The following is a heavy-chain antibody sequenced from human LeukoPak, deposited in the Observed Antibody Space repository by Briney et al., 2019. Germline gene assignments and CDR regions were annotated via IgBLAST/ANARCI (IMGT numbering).Heavy chain of an antibody. J-gene: IGHJ4*02. CDR2: ISYDGSNK. CDR1: GFTFSSYA. CDR3: ARDKSIVSSGYYAY. V-gene: IGHV3-30-3*01. D-gene: IGHD3-22*01. Sequence: GGSLRLSCAASGFTFSSYAMHWVRQAPGKGLEWVAVISYDGSNKYYADSVKGRFTISRDNSKNTLYLQMNSLRAEDTAVYYCARDKSIVSSGYYAYWGRGTLVTVSS.